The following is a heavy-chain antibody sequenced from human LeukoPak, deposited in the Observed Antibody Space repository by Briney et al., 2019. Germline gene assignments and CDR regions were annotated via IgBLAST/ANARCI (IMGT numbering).Heavy chain of an antibody. D-gene: IGHD3-22*01. Sequence: PSETLSLTCTVSGGSISSSNYYWDWIRQTPGQGLEWIGSICYSGNTYYNPSLQSRVTISADTSKNQFSLEMTSVTAADTALYYCARTSGRGTIDPGTSGYITFWGPGSLVTVSS. CDR1: GGSISSSNYY. CDR3: ARTSGRGTIDPGTSGYITF. CDR2: ICYSGNT. V-gene: IGHV4-39*01. J-gene: IGHJ4*02.